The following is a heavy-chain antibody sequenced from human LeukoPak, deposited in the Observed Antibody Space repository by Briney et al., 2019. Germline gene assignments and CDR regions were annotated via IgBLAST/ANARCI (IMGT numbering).Heavy chain of an antibody. Sequence: PGGSLRLSCAASGFSFSSYSMTWVRQAPGKGLEWVANIKQDGSDIFYVDSVKGRFTISRDNAKNSLYLQMSSLRAEDTAVYYCARAAGDTAMVYYYYYGMDVWGQGTTVTVSS. CDR3: ARAAGDTAMVYYYYYGMDV. CDR1: GFSFSSYS. J-gene: IGHJ6*02. D-gene: IGHD5-18*01. V-gene: IGHV3-7*03. CDR2: IKQDGSDI.